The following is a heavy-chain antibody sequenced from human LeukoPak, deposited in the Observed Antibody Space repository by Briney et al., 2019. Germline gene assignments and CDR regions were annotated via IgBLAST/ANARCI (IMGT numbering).Heavy chain of an antibody. CDR2: INPNSGGT. Sequence: ASVKVSCKASGYTFTGYYMHWVRQAPGQGLEWMGWINPNSGGTNYAQKFQGRVTMTRDTSISTAYMELSRLRSDDTAVYYCAKDSGSYYPAYYYMDVWGKGTTVTISS. CDR1: GYTFTGYY. D-gene: IGHD3-10*01. J-gene: IGHJ6*03. V-gene: IGHV1-2*02. CDR3: AKDSGSYYPAYYYMDV.